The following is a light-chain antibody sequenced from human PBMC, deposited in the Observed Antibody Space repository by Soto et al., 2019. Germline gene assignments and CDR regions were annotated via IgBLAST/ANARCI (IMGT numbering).Light chain of an antibody. CDR2: DVS. Sequence: QSALTQPASVSGSPGQSITISCTGTSSDVGAYNCVSWYQQHPDKAPKLLIYDVSNRPSGVSNRFSGSKSGNTASLTISGLQTEDESDYYGSSRRRSSTLVAFGGGTKLTVL. J-gene: IGLJ2*01. CDR3: SSRRRSSTLVA. CDR1: SSDVGAYNC. V-gene: IGLV2-14*01.